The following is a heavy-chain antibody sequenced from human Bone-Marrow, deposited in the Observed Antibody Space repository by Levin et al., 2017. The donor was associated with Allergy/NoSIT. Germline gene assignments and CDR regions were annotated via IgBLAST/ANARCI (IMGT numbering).Heavy chain of an antibody. CDR1: GYMFSGYY. CDR3: ARVTYYYDTTGYYNFDY. Sequence: ASVKVSCKASGYMFSGYYMHWVRQAPGQGLEWMGWIDLSSGATNSAQKFQGRVTMTRDTSISTAYMELRSLTSDDTAVYYCARVTYYYDTTGYYNFDYWGQGTLVTVSS. D-gene: IGHD3-22*01. CDR2: IDLSSGAT. J-gene: IGHJ4*02. V-gene: IGHV1-2*02.